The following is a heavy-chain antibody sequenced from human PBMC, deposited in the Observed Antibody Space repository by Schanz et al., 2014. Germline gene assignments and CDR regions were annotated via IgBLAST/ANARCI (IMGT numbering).Heavy chain of an antibody. CDR2: ISGGGGGYR. J-gene: IGHJ4*02. CDR3: AKEDRNHNSDYVY. Sequence: EVQLLESGGGLVQPGGSLRLSCAVSGFTFSSYAMSWVRQAPGKGLEWVSTISGGGGGYRPYADSVRGRFTISRDDSKNTLYLQMNSLRPEDTAVYYCAKEDRNHNSDYVYWGQGTLVTVSS. D-gene: IGHD3-22*01. V-gene: IGHV3-23*01. CDR1: GFTFSSYA.